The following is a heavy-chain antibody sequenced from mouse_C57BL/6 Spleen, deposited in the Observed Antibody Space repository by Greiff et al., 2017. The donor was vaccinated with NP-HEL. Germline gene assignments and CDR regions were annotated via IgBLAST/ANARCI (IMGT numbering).Heavy chain of an antibody. CDR3: ARKGYYDYYYYAMDY. CDR2: ISSGSSTI. CDR1: GFTFSDYG. Sequence: EVQRVESGGGLVKPGGSLKLSCAASGFTFSDYGMHWVRQAPEKGLEWVAYISSGSSTIYYADTVKGRFTIARDNAKNTLFLQMTSLRSEDTAMYYCARKGYYDYYYYAMDYWGQGTSVTVSS. D-gene: IGHD2-4*01. J-gene: IGHJ4*01. V-gene: IGHV5-17*01.